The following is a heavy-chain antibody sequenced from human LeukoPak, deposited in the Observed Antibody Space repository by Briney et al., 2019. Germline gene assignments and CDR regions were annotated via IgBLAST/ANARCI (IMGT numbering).Heavy chain of an antibody. CDR2: IYHSGST. J-gene: IGHJ4*02. CDR3: ARSEFWSGYLYYFDY. D-gene: IGHD3-3*01. CDR1: GGSISSGGYY. Sequence: ASQTLSLTCTVSGGSISSGGYYWSWIRQPPGKGLEWIGYIYHSGSTYYNPSLKSRVTISVDRSKNQFSLKLSSVTAADTAVYYCARSEFWSGYLYYFDYWGQGTLVTVSS. V-gene: IGHV4-30-2*01.